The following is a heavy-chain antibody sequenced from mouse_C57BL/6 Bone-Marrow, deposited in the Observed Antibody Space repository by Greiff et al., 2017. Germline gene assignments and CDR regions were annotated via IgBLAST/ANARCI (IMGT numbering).Heavy chain of an antibody. Sequence: VQLQQPGAELVKPGASVKLSCKASGYTFTSYWMQWVKQRPGQGLEWIGEIDPSDSYTNYNQKFKGKATLTVDTSSSTAYMQLSSLTSEDSAVYYCARGGVYYDYDDWFAYWGQGTLVTVSA. V-gene: IGHV1-50*01. J-gene: IGHJ3*01. CDR2: IDPSDSYT. D-gene: IGHD2-4*01. CDR1: GYTFTSYW. CDR3: ARGGVYYDYDDWFAY.